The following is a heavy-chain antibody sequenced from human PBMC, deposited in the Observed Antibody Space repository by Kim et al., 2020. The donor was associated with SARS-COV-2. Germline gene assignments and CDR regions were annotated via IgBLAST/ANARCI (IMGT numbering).Heavy chain of an antibody. CDR3: ARDVGSNSLDYFDY. J-gene: IGHJ4*02. Sequence: YAGSVKGRLTISRDHSQNSLYLQLDSLRGGDTAIYYCARDVGSNSLDYFDYWGLGTLVTVSS. V-gene: IGHV3-23*01. D-gene: IGHD1-1*01.